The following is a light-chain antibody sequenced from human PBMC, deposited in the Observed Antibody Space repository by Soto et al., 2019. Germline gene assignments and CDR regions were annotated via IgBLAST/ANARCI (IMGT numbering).Light chain of an antibody. V-gene: IGLV2-14*01. J-gene: IGLJ2*01. CDR3: SSFTSSNTVL. Sequence: QSALTQPASVSGSPGQSITISCTGTSSDVGGYNYVSWYQQHPGKAPKLIISNVSNRPSGVSNRFSGSKSGNTASLTISGLQAEDEGHYYCSSFTSSNTVLFGGGTKLTVL. CDR2: NVS. CDR1: SSDVGGYNY.